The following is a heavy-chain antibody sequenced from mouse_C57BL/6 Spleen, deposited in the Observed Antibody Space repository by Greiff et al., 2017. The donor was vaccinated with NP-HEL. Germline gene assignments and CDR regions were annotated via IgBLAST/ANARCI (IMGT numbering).Heavy chain of an antibody. CDR3: TRSNDGYYVH. V-gene: IGHV1-15*01. CDR2: IDPETGGT. Sequence: VKLMESGAELVRPGASVTLSCKASGYTFTDYEMHWVKQTPVHGLEWIGAIDPETGGTAYNQKFKGKAILTADKSSSTAYMELRSLTSEDSAVYYCTRSNDGYYVHWGQGTTLTVSS. J-gene: IGHJ2*01. CDR1: GYTFTDYE. D-gene: IGHD2-3*01.